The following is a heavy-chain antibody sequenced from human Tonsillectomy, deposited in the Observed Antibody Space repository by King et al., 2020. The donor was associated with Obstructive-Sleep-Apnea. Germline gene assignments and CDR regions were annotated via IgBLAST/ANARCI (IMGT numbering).Heavy chain of an antibody. J-gene: IGHJ4*02. CDR2: IYYSGST. V-gene: IGHV4-59*01. CDR3: ARDRVGRDGYNRFDY. Sequence: VQLQESGPGLVKPSETLSLTCTVSGGSISSNYWSWIRQPPGKGLGWIGFIYYSGSTNYNPSPKGRVTISVDTSKNQFSLKLSSVTTADTAVYYCARDRVGRDGYNRFDYWGQGTLVTVSS. CDR1: GGSISSNY. D-gene: IGHD5-24*01.